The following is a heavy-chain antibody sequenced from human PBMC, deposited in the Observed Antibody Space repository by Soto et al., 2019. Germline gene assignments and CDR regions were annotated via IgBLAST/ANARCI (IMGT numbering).Heavy chain of an antibody. J-gene: IGHJ6*02. CDR1: GYSFTSYW. D-gene: IGHD6-19*01. CDR2: IYPGDSDT. CDR3: ARAVAGYYYYYGMDV. Sequence: PGDSLKISCKGSGYSFTSYWIGWVRQMPGKGLEWMGIIYPGDSDTRYSPSFQGQVTISADKSISTAYLQWSSLKASDTAMYYCARAVAGYYYYYGMDVWGQGTTVTVSS. V-gene: IGHV5-51*01.